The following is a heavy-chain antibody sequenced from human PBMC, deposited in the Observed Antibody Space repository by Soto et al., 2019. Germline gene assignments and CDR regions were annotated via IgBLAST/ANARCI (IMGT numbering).Heavy chain of an antibody. D-gene: IGHD1-26*01. Sequence: VHLVESGGDLVQPGGSLRLSCAASGFTFSDHSMSWIRQAPGKGLEWISYMTPSGSSSSYADSVKGRFTISRDNAKNSLYLQMTSLRGDDTAVYYCARELSGNYFAFELWGQGTMVTVSS. J-gene: IGHJ3*01. V-gene: IGHV3-11*01. CDR1: GFTFSDHS. CDR3: ARELSGNYFAFEL. CDR2: MTPSGSSS.